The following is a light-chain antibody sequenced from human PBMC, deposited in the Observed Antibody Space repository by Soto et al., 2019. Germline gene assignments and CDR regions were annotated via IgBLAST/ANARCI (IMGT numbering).Light chain of an antibody. CDR1: QSISSY. Sequence: DIQMTQSTSSLSSSVGDRVTIACRASQSISSYLNWYQHKPGKAPKLLIYAAASLQSGVPSRFSGSGSGTDFILSISSLQPEDFATYYCQQSYSTLLTFGQGNKREIK. CDR3: QQSYSTLLT. J-gene: IGKJ1*01. V-gene: IGKV1-39*01. CDR2: AAA.